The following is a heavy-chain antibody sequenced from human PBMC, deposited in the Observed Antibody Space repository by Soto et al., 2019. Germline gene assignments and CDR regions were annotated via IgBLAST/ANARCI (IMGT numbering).Heavy chain of an antibody. V-gene: IGHV3-64*01. Sequence: GGSLRLSCAASGFTFSSYAMHWVRQAPGKGLEYVSAISSNGGSTYYANSVKGRFTISRDNSKNTLYLQMGSLRAEDMAVYYCARSTTVTTPLFDYWGQGTLVTVSS. CDR3: ARSTTVTTPLFDY. CDR2: ISSNGGST. D-gene: IGHD4-17*01. CDR1: GFTFSSYA. J-gene: IGHJ4*02.